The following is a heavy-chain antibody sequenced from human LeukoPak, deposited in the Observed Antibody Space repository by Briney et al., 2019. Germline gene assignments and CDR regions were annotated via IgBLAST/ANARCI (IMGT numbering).Heavy chain of an antibody. CDR3: AKAYSGYEFDY. J-gene: IGHJ4*02. CDR1: GFTFSGYG. D-gene: IGHD5-12*01. Sequence: GGSLRLSCAASGFTFSGYGMHWVRQAPGKGLEWVAVISYDGSNKYYADSVKGRFTISRDNSKNTLYLQMNSLRAEDTAVYYCAKAYSGYEFDYWGQGTLVTVSS. CDR2: ISYDGSNK. V-gene: IGHV3-30*18.